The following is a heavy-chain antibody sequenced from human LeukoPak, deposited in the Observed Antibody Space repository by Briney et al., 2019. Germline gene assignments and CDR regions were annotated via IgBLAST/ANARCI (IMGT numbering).Heavy chain of an antibody. CDR1: GGSFSGYY. CDR2: INHSGST. V-gene: IGHV4-34*01. Sequence: SETLSLTCAVYGGSFSGYYWSWIRQPPGKGLEWIGEINHSGSTNYNPSLKSRVTISVDTSKNQFSLKLSSVTAADTAVYYCARGSGYWGSYSDYWGQGTLVTVSS. D-gene: IGHD3-9*01. J-gene: IGHJ4*02. CDR3: ARGSGYWGSYSDY.